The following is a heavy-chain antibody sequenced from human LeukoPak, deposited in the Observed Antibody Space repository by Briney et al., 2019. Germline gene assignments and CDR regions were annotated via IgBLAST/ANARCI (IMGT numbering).Heavy chain of an antibody. Sequence: GGSLRLSCAASGFTFSSYSMNWVRQAPGKGLEWVSYISSSSSTIYYADSVKGRFTISRDNAKNSLYLQMNSLRAEDTAVYYCARDLTVADIIIYCYYGMDVWGQGTTVTVSS. CDR2: ISSSSSTI. D-gene: IGHD6-19*01. CDR3: ARDLTVADIIIYCYYGMDV. V-gene: IGHV3-48*01. CDR1: GFTFSSYS. J-gene: IGHJ6*02.